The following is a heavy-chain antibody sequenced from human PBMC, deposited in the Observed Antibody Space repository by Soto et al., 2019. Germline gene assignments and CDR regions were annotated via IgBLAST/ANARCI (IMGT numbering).Heavy chain of an antibody. V-gene: IGHV3-30*18. CDR1: GFTFSSYG. D-gene: IGHD4-17*01. CDR2: ISYDGSSK. J-gene: IGHJ3*02. Sequence: GGSLRLSCAASGFTFSSYGMHWVRQAPGKGLEWEAVISYDGSSKYYADSVKGRFTISRDNSKNTLYLQMNSLRAEDTAVYYCAKDGHGGGDAFDISGQWTMLTVSS. CDR3: AKDGHGGGDAFDI.